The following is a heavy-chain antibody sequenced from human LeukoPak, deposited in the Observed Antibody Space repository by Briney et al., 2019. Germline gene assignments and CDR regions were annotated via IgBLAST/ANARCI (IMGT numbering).Heavy chain of an antibody. CDR2: IHYSGST. CDR1: GGSISNHY. J-gene: IGHJ3*02. Sequence: SETLSLTCTVSGGSISNHYWSWVRQPPGRGLEWIGYIHYSGSTKYNPSLKSRVTISVDTSKNQFSLKLSSVTAADTAMYYCAREFYYDSSFSFDIWGQGTMVTVSS. D-gene: IGHD3-22*01. CDR3: AREFYYDSSFSFDI. V-gene: IGHV4-59*11.